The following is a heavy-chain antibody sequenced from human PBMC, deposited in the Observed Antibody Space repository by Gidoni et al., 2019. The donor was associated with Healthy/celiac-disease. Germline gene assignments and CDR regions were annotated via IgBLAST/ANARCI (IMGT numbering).Heavy chain of an antibody. V-gene: IGHV3-21*01. CDR3: ERAGIAAAGTGDY. J-gene: IGHJ4*02. Sequence: SSYIYYADSVKGRFTISRDNAKNSLYLQMNSLRAEDTAVYYCERAGIAAAGTGDYWGQGTLVTVSS. CDR2: SSYI. D-gene: IGHD6-13*01.